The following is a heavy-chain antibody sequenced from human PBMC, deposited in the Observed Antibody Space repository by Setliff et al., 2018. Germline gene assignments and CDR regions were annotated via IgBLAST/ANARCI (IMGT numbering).Heavy chain of an antibody. CDR3: ARLHCSGSSCYYDY. CDR2: IYYSGST. J-gene: IGHJ4*02. V-gene: IGHV4-39*01. CDR1: GGSISSSSYY. D-gene: IGHD2-15*01. Sequence: SETLSLTCTVSGGSISSSSYYWGWIRQPPGKGLEWIGSIYYSGSTYYNPSLKSRVTISVDTSKNQFSLKLSSVTAADTAVYYCARLHCSGSSCYYDYWGQGTLVTVSS.